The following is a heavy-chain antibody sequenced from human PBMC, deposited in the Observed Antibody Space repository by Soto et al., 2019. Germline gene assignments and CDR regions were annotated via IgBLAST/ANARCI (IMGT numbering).Heavy chain of an antibody. J-gene: IGHJ4*02. CDR1: GFTFSSYG. CDR3: ARDPHLLFYFDY. D-gene: IGHD2-8*02. CDR2: IWYDGSNK. Sequence: QVQLVESGGGVVQPGRSLRLSCAASGFTFSSYGMHWVRQAPGKGLEWVAVIWYDGSNKYYADSVKGRFTISRDNSKNTLYLQMNSLRAEDTAVYYCARDPHLLFYFDYWGQGTLVTVSS. V-gene: IGHV3-33*01.